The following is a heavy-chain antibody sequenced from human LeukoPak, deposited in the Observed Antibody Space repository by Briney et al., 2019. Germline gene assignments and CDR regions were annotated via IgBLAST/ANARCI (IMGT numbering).Heavy chain of an antibody. V-gene: IGHV4-30-2*01. CDR3: VRGYYYDSSGYWVRALDI. Sequence: PSETLSLTCAVSGGSISSGGYSWSWIRQPPGKGLEWIGYMYHSGTTHYNPSLKSRVTISVDRSKNQFSLKLSSVTAADTAVYYCVRGYYYDSSGYWVRALDIWGQGTMVTVSS. CDR2: MYHSGTT. CDR1: GGSISSGGYS. D-gene: IGHD3-22*01. J-gene: IGHJ3*02.